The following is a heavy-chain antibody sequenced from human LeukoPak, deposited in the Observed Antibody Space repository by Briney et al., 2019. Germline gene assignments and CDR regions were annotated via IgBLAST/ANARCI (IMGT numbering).Heavy chain of an antibody. CDR2: IGTAGDR. D-gene: IGHD7-27*01. CDR3: AKGRNWGKVGAFDI. Sequence: GGSLRLSCAASGFTFSNYDMHWVRQVTGKGLEWVSGIGTAGDRYYPGSVKGRFTISRDNFKNTLYLQMNSLRAEDTAVYYCAKGRNWGKVGAFDIWGQGTMVTVSS. J-gene: IGHJ3*02. CDR1: GFTFSNYD. V-gene: IGHV3-13*01.